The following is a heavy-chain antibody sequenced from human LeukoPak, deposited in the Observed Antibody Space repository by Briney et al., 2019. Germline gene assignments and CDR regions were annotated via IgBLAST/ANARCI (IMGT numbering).Heavy chain of an antibody. D-gene: IGHD3-22*01. Sequence: SETLSLTCAVYGGSFSGYYWSWIRQPPGKGLEWIGEINHSGSTNYNPSLKSRVTISVDTSKNQFSLKLSSVTAADTAVYYCASPYYYDSSGYYLDYWGQGTLVTVSS. CDR1: GGSFSGYY. CDR3: ASPYYYDSSGYYLDY. CDR2: INHSGST. V-gene: IGHV4-34*01. J-gene: IGHJ4*02.